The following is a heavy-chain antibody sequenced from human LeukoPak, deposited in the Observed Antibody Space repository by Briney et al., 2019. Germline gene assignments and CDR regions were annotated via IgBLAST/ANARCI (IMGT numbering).Heavy chain of an antibody. D-gene: IGHD3-22*01. CDR3: ARAGYDSSGYPFDP. CDR1: GGSISSSSYY. V-gene: IGHV4-39*07. Sequence: SETLSLTCTVSGGSISSSSYYWGWIRQPPGKGLEWIGSIYYSGSTYYNPSLKSRVTISVDTSKNQFSLKLSSVTAADTAVYYCARAGYDSSGYPFDPWGQGTLVTVSS. J-gene: IGHJ5*02. CDR2: IYYSGST.